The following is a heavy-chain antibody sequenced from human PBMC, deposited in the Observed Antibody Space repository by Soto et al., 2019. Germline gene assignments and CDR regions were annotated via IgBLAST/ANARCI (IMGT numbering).Heavy chain of an antibody. CDR2: MNPNSGNT. CDR1: GYTFTDYY. J-gene: IGHJ6*03. CDR3: ARVPPKDYYMDV. V-gene: IGHV1-8*02. Sequence: ASVKVSCKASGYTFTDYYIHWVRQATGQGLEWMGWMNPNSGNTGYAQKFQGRVTMTRNTSISTAYMELSSLRSEDTAVYYCARVPPKDYYMDVWGKGTTVTVSS.